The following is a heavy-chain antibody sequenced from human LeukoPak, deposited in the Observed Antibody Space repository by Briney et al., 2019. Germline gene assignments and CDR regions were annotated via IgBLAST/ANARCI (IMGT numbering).Heavy chain of an antibody. CDR2: IYYSGST. Sequence: SQTLSLTCTVSGGSISSGDYYWSWIRQPPGKGLEWIGYIYYSGSTYYNPSLKSRVTISVDTSKNQFSLKLSSVAAADTAVYYCARDLLNEGNHLDYWGQGTLVTVSS. J-gene: IGHJ4*02. V-gene: IGHV4-30-4*01. CDR3: ARDLLNEGNHLDY. CDR1: GGSISSGDYY. D-gene: IGHD4-23*01.